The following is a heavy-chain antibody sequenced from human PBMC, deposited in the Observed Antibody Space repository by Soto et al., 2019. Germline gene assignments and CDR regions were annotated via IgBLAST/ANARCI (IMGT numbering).Heavy chain of an antibody. CDR2: IVPMFGTA. V-gene: IGHV1-69*13. D-gene: IGHD6-6*01. Sequence: VKVSGKASGGTFANFIMNWVRQTPGHGLEWMGGIVPMFGTATYAEKFKGRVTISATESTSTAYMELTSLRSEDTAVYYCARNGTYSSSLSQYSGMDVWGQGTTVTVSS. CDR3: ARNGTYSSSLSQYSGMDV. CDR1: GGTFANFI. J-gene: IGHJ6*02.